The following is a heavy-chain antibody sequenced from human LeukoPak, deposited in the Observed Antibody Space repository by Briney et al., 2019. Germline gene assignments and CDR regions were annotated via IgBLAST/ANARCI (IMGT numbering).Heavy chain of an antibody. CDR3: AKARVGSSGLYYFDY. CDR2: ISWDGGST. V-gene: IGHV3-43D*04. CDR1: GFTFDDYA. Sequence: GGSLRLSCAASGFTFDDYAMHWVRQAPGKGLEWVSLISWDGGSTYYADSVKGRFTISRDNSKNSLYLQMNSLRAEDTALYCCAKARVGSSGLYYFDYWGQGTRVTVSS. J-gene: IGHJ4*02. D-gene: IGHD3-22*01.